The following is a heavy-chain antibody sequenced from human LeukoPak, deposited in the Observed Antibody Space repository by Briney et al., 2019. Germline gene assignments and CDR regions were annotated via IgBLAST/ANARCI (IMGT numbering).Heavy chain of an antibody. CDR3: ARGYSYYFES. J-gene: IGHJ4*02. CDR1: GGSISSYY. D-gene: IGHD5-18*01. V-gene: IGHV4-59*01. Sequence: SETLSLTCTVSGGSISSYYWSWIRQPPGKGLEWIGYIYSSGSTNYNPSLKSRVTISVDTSKNQFSLKLSSVTAADTAVYYCARGYSYYFESWGQGTPVTVSS. CDR2: IYSSGST.